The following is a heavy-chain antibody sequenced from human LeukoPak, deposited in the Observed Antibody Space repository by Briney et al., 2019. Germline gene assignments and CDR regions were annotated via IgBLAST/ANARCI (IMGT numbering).Heavy chain of an antibody. CDR1: GFTFSSYG. Sequence: GGSLRLSCAASGFTFSSYGMHWVRQAPGKGLEWVAVIWYDGSNKYYADSVKGRFAISRDNSKNTLYLQMNSLRAEDTAVYSCARGVNTMIVTLDYWGQGTLVTVSS. D-gene: IGHD3-22*01. CDR2: IWYDGSNK. V-gene: IGHV3-33*01. CDR3: ARGVNTMIVTLDY. J-gene: IGHJ4*02.